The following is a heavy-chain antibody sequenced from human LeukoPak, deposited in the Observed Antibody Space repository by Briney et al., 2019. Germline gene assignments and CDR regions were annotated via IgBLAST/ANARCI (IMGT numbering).Heavy chain of an antibody. CDR3: ARLPAPAATSNWFES. J-gene: IGHJ5*01. CDR1: GYSFTSYW. V-gene: IGHV5-51*01. CDR2: IYPVDSDT. D-gene: IGHD2-2*01. Sequence: GESLKISCKGSGYSFTSYWIGWVRQMPGKGLEWMGIIYPVDSDTRYSPSFQGQVTISSDKSSSTAYLQWSSPKASETPMYYCARLPAPAATSNWFESWGQGNLLTVSS.